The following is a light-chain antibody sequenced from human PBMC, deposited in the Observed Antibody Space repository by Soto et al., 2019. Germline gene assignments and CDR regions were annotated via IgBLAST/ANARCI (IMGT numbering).Light chain of an antibody. CDR3: QSYDSSLSGVV. CDR2: GNS. CDR1: SSNIGAGYD. J-gene: IGLJ2*01. V-gene: IGLV1-40*01. Sequence: QSVLTQPPSVSGAPGQRVTISCTGSSSNIGAGYDVHWYQQLPGTAPKLLIYGNSNRPSGVPDRFSGSKSGTSASLAITGLQAEDEADDYGQSYDSSLSGVVFGGGTKLTVL.